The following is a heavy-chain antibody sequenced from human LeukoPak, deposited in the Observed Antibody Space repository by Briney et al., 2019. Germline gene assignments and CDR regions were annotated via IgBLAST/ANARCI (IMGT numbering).Heavy chain of an antibody. CDR1: GFTFTSSA. D-gene: IGHD3-3*01. Sequence: SVKVSCKASGFTFTSSAMQWVRQARGQRLEWIGWIVVGSGNTNYAQKFQERVTITRDMSTSTAYMELSSLRSGDTAVYYCAAGATIFGVVSAFDIWGQGTMVTVSS. CDR2: IVVGSGNT. CDR3: AAGATIFGVVSAFDI. V-gene: IGHV1-58*02. J-gene: IGHJ3*02.